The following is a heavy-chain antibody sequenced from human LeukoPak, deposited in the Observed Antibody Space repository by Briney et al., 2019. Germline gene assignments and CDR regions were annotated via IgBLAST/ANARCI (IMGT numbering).Heavy chain of an antibody. CDR1: GYTFTGYY. D-gene: IGHD3-10*01. J-gene: IGHJ4*02. Sequence: ASVKVSCKASGYTFTGYYMHWVRQAPGQGLEWMGRLNPNSGGTNYAQKFQGRVTMTRDTSIATAYMELSSLRSDDTAVYYCTRESVRGGNGSGGWGQGTLVTVS. CDR3: TRESVRGGNGSGG. CDR2: LNPNSGGT. V-gene: IGHV1-2*06.